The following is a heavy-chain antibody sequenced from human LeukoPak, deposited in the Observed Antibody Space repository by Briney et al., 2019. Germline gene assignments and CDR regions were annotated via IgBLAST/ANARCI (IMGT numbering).Heavy chain of an antibody. CDR2: ISGSGGST. CDR1: GFTFSSYA. D-gene: IGHD3-10*01. J-gene: IGHJ6*03. Sequence: PGGSLRLSCAASGFTFSSYAMSWVRQAPGKGLEWVSAISGSGGSTYYADFVKGRFTISRDNSKNTLYLQMNSLRAEDTAVYYCAKGVRGVINYYYYYMDVWGKGTTVTVSS. V-gene: IGHV3-23*01. CDR3: AKGVRGVINYYYYYMDV.